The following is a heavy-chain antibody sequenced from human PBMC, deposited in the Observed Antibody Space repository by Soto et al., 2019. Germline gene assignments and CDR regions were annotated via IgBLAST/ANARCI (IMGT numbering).Heavy chain of an antibody. V-gene: IGHV4-59*01. CDR1: GGSISSYY. Sequence: SETLSLTCTVSGGSISSYYWSWIRQPPGKGLEWIGYIYYSGSTNYNPSLMSRVTISVDTSKNQFSLKLSSVTAADTAVYYCATVVLREYYFDYWGQGTLVTVSS. CDR2: IYYSGST. D-gene: IGHD2-15*01. J-gene: IGHJ4*02. CDR3: ATVVLREYYFDY.